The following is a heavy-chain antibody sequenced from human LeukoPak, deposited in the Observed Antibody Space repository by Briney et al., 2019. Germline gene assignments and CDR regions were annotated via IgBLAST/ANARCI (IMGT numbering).Heavy chain of an antibody. CDR2: ISSSSRSI. V-gene: IGHV3-48*01. CDR3: AREGWDLNALDI. J-gene: IGHJ3*02. Sequence: GGSLRLSCTASESIFSTYSMNRVRQAPGKGLEWVSYISSSSRSIYYADSVKGRFTISRDNANNSLYLQMNSLRAEDTAIYYCAREGWDLNALDIWGQGTMVTVSP. D-gene: IGHD1-26*01. CDR1: ESIFSTYS.